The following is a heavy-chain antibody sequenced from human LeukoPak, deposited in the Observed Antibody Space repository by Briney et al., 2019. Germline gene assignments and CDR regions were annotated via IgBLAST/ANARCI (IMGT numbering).Heavy chain of an antibody. V-gene: IGHV4-34*01. CDR3: ARVWAWSCSGGSCYELDY. CDR1: GGSFSGYY. J-gene: IGHJ4*02. Sequence: SETLSLTCAVYGGSFSGYYWSWIRQPPGKGLEWIGEINHSGSTNYNPSLKSRVTISVDTSKNQFSLKLSSVTAADTAVYYCARVWAWSCSGGSCYELDYWGQGTLVTVSS. CDR2: INHSGST. D-gene: IGHD2-15*01.